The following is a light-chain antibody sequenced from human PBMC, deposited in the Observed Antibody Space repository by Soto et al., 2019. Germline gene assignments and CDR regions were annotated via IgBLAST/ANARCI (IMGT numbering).Light chain of an antibody. CDR3: MQALQTPRT. Sequence: DIVMTQSPLSLPVTPGEPASISCRSSQNLLHSNGDNYLDWYLQKPGQSPQLLIYLGSNRASGVTDRFSGSGSGTDLTLKISRVEAKDVVVYYCMQALQTPRTFGQGTKLQIK. CDR2: LGS. J-gene: IGKJ2*01. V-gene: IGKV2-28*01. CDR1: QNLLHSNGDNY.